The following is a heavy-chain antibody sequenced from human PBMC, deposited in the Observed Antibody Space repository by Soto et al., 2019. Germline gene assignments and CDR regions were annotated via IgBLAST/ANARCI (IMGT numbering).Heavy chain of an antibody. CDR2: MSSDGRNE. J-gene: IGHJ4*02. Sequence: PGGSLRLSCEGSGFTFSKYGMHWVRQAPGKGLEWVAVMSSDGRNEYYADSVTGRYTISRDNSNSTLYLQMSSLRPEDTAVYYCAKVGHIAVVTAWFDYWGQGTLVTVSS. CDR3: AKVGHIAVVTAWFDY. V-gene: IGHV3-30*18. CDR1: GFTFSKYG. D-gene: IGHD2-21*02.